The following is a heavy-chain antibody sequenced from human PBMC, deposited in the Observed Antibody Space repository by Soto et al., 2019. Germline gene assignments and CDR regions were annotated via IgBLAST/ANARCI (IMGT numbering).Heavy chain of an antibody. Sequence: QVQLQQWGAGLLKPSETLSLTCAVYGGSFSGYYWSWIRQPPGKGVEWLGEINHGGSPNYNPSLKSRVTISVDTSKNQFSHNLNSVTAADTAVYYCARGECLRFHGLDVWAPGATFTLSS. J-gene: IGHJ6*02. D-gene: IGHD5-12*01. CDR1: GGSFSGYY. CDR2: INHGGSP. CDR3: ARGECLRFHGLDV. V-gene: IGHV4-34*01.